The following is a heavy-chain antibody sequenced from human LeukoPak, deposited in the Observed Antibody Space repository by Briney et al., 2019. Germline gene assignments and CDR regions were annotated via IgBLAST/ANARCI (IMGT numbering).Heavy chain of an antibody. D-gene: IGHD2-15*01. CDR3: VKSSLVAPYDY. CDR2: IKQDGSEK. J-gene: IGHJ4*02. CDR1: GFTFSSYW. V-gene: IGHV3-7*03. Sequence: LGGSLRLSCAASGFTFSSYWMSWVRQAPGKGLEWVANIKQDGSEKYYVDSVKGRFTISRDNAKNSLYLQMNSLRADDTAVYYCVKSSLVAPYDYWGQGTLVTVSS.